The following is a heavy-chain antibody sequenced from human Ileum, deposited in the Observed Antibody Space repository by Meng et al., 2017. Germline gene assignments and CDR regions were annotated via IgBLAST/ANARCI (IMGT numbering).Heavy chain of an antibody. J-gene: IGHJ4*02. V-gene: IGHV1-2*02. Sequence: ASVKVSCKASGYTFTGYYMHWVRQAPGQGLEWMGWINPNSGGTNYAQKFQGRVTITRDTSISTAYMELSRLRSDDTAVYYCARVEGYCSSTSCPHFDYWGQGTLVTVSS. CDR3: ARVEGYCSSTSCPHFDY. CDR1: GYTFTGYY. CDR2: INPNSGGT. D-gene: IGHD2-2*01.